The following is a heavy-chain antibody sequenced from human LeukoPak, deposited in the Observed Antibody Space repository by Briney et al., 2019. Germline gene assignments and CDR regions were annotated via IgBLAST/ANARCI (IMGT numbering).Heavy chain of an antibody. CDR1: GFTFSSHA. CDR2: ISRDGRRI. D-gene: IGHD2-21*02. Sequence: PGGSLRLSCAASGFTFSSHAMHWVRQAPGKGLEWVAVISRDGRRIYYTDSAKGRFIISRDNSKNTLSLQMNSLRGEDTAVYSCARDRVNRADCGGDCYSAVFDHWGQGILVTVSS. CDR3: ARDRVNRADCGGDCYSAVFDH. V-gene: IGHV3-30*04. J-gene: IGHJ5*02.